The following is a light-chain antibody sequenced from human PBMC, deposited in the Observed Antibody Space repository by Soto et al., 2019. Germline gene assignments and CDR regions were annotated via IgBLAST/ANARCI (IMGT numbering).Light chain of an antibody. CDR2: DVS. Sequence: QSVLTQPASVSGSPGQSITISCTGTSSDVGGYNYVSWYQQHPGKDPKLMIYDVSNRPSGVSNRFSCAKSGNTASLTISRRHYEDEADYYCSSYTTSSTLVVFGGGTQLTVL. V-gene: IGLV2-14*01. J-gene: IGLJ2*01. CDR1: SSDVGGYNY. CDR3: SSYTTSSTLVV.